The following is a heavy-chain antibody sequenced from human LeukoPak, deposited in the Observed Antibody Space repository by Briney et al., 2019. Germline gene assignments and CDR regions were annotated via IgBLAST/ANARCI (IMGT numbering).Heavy chain of an antibody. D-gene: IGHD2-8*02. CDR3: ARVWWGSYYFDY. CDR2: ISAYNGNT. CDR1: GGTFSSYA. Sequence: AASVKVSCKASGGTFSSYAISWVRQAPGQGLEWMGWISAYNGNTNYAQKLQGRVTMTTDTSTSTAYMELRSLRSDDTAVYYCARVWWGSYYFDYWGQGTLVTVSS. J-gene: IGHJ4*02. V-gene: IGHV1-18*01.